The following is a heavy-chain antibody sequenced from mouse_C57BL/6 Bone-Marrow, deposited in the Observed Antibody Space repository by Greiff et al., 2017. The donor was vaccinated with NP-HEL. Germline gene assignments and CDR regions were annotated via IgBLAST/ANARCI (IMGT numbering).Heavy chain of an antibody. D-gene: IGHD1-1*01. J-gene: IGHJ3*01. CDR1: GYTFTNYW. CDR3: ARHYYGSSYWFAY. Sequence: QVQLQQSGAELVRPGTSVKMSCKASGYTFTNYWIGWAKQRPGHGLEWIGDIYPGGGYTNYNEKFKGKATLTADKCSSTAYMQFSSLTSEDSAIYYCARHYYGSSYWFAYWGQGTLVTVSA. CDR2: IYPGGGYT. V-gene: IGHV1-63*01.